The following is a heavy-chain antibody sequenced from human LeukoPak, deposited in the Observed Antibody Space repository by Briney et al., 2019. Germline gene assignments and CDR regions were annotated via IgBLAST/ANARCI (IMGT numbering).Heavy chain of an antibody. CDR2: ISYDGSNK. J-gene: IGHJ3*02. D-gene: IGHD3-3*01. CDR1: GFTFSNYG. Sequence: GGSLRLSCAASGFTFSNYGMHWVRQAPGKGLEWVAVISYDGSNKYYADSVKGRFAISRDNSKNTLYLQMNSLRAEDTAVYYCVRGRFLEWLVAFDIWGQGTMVTVSS. V-gene: IGHV3-30*03. CDR3: VRGRFLEWLVAFDI.